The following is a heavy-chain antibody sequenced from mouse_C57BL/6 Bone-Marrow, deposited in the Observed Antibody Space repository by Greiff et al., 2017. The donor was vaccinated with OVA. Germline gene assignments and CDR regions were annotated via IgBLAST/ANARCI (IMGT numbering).Heavy chain of an antibody. CDR3: AREIGKRYFDY. CDR2: ISSGGSYT. CDR1: GFTFSSYG. V-gene: IGHV5-6*01. D-gene: IGHD4-1*01. J-gene: IGHJ2*01. Sequence: EVQGVESGGDLVKPGGSLKLSCAASGFTFSSYGMSWVRQTPDKRLEWVATISSGGSYTYYPDSVKGRFTISRDNAKNTLYLQMSSLKSEDTAMYYCAREIGKRYFDYWGQGTTLTVSS.